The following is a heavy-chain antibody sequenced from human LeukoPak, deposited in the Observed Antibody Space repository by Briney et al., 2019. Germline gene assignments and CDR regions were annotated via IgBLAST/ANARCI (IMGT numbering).Heavy chain of an antibody. D-gene: IGHD4-17*01. V-gene: IGHV4-59*08. CDR1: GGSVTSFY. J-gene: IGHJ5*02. CDR2: LFYTGRP. Sequence: SETLSLTCNVPGGSVTSFYWSWIRQSPGKGLEWIGDLFYTGRPNYNPSLKSRVSISADTSKNQFSLRLSSVTAADTAVYYCTRQLTTVSRGGWFDPWGQGTLVTVSS. CDR3: TRQLTTVSRGGWFDP.